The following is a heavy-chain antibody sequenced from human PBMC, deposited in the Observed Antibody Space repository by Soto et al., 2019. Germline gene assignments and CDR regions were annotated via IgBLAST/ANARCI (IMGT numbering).Heavy chain of an antibody. V-gene: IGHV1-69*01. D-gene: IGHD1-1*01. CDR1: GGTFSDYT. J-gene: IGHJ6*02. CDR3: ARNGTLTGTGYSYGMDA. CDR2: IIPIFDTA. Sequence: QVQLVQSGAELRKPGSSVKVSCKASGGTFSDYTINWVRQAPGQRLEWMGGIIPIFDTANYAEKFQGRVTITADESTSTSYMEVSSLRSEDTAVYYCARNGTLTGTGYSYGMDAWGQGTMVTVSS.